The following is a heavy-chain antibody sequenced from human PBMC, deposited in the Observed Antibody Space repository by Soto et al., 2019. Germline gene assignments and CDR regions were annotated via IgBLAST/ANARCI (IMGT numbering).Heavy chain of an antibody. V-gene: IGHV1-18*01. Sequence: APVKLSCKGAGYTYTIDRGGRLRQAPGRGLEWMGWISAYNGNTNYAQKLQGRVTMTTDTSTSTAYMELRSLRSDDTAVYYCARAVGATTKRENNWFDPWGQGTLVTVSS. CDR3: ARAVGATTKRENNWFDP. CDR1: GYTYTIDR. D-gene: IGHD1-26*01. CDR2: ISAYNGNT. J-gene: IGHJ5*02.